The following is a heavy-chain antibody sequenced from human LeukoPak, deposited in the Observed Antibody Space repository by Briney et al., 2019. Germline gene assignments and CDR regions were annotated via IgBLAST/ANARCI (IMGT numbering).Heavy chain of an antibody. Sequence: GGSLRLSCVVSGFTFRNYEMNWVRQAPGKGLEWVSYITSHSSTIYYADSVKGRFTISRDNAKNSLYLQMNSLRAEDTAVYYCARATYYYDSSGYGLFDYWGQGTLVTVSS. V-gene: IGHV3-48*03. CDR3: ARATYYYDSSGYGLFDY. J-gene: IGHJ4*02. CDR1: GFTFRNYE. CDR2: ITSHSSTI. D-gene: IGHD3-22*01.